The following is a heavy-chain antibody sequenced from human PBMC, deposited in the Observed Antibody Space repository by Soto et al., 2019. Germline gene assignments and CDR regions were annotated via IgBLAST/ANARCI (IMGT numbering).Heavy chain of an antibody. CDR3: AREPRYYYDSSGYLNWFDP. J-gene: IGHJ5*02. V-gene: IGHV3-53*01. Sequence: GFLRLSCAASGFAVSSKYMTWVRQAPGKGLEWVSVIYGGGTTYYADSVKGRFTISRDNAKNSLYLQMNSLRDEDTAVYYCAREPRYYYDSSGYLNWFDPWGQGTLVTVSS. D-gene: IGHD3-22*01. CDR2: IYGGGTT. CDR1: GFAVSSKY.